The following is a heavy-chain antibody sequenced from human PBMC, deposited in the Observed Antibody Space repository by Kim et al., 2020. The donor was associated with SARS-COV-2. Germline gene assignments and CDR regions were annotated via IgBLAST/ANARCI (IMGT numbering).Heavy chain of an antibody. V-gene: IGHV3-30*04. CDR1: GFSLSRHA. J-gene: IGHJ4*02. D-gene: IGHD3-10*01. CDR2: MSYDGSKK. CDR3: ARDSVDSGCYLDY. Sequence: GGSLRLSCAAFGFSLSRHAMHWVRQAPGKGLEWVAVMSYDGSKKHYADSVKGRFNISRDNSKYTVYLQMNSLRVEDTALYYCARDSVDSGCYLDYWGQGT.